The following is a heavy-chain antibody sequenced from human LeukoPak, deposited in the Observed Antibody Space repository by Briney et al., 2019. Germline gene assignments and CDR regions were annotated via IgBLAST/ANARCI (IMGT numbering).Heavy chain of an antibody. D-gene: IGHD7-27*01. Sequence: GGSLRLSCTASGFTFSNFNMHWVRQAPGKGLEWVGFIRFDGSGQKYADSVKDRFTISRDNSKNTLFLHMNSLRDEDAAVYYCARGHWGLDYWGRGTLVTVSS. CDR3: ARGHWGLDY. CDR2: IRFDGSGQ. CDR1: GFTFSNFN. J-gene: IGHJ4*02. V-gene: IGHV3-30*02.